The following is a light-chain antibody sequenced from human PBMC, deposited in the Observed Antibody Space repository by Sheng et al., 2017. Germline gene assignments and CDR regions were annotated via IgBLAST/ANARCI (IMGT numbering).Light chain of an antibody. J-gene: IGKJ3*01. Sequence: DIQTTQSPSSLSASVGDRVTITCQASQDIGTYLNWYQHKPGKAPTLLIYDASNMETGVASRFTAGGSGTHFTFTISNLQPEDIATYYCQQYGDLIFTFGPGTKVDIK. CDR1: QDIGTY. CDR2: DAS. CDR3: QQYGDLIFT. V-gene: IGKV1-33*01.